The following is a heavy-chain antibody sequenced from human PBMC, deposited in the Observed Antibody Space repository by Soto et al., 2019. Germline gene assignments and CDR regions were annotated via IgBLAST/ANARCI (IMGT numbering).Heavy chain of an antibody. J-gene: IGHJ6*02. CDR2: ISGSGGTT. CDR1: GFTFSSYS. D-gene: IGHD3-22*01. CDR3: AKGGVGYYDSTGYYLYYYYGMDV. V-gene: IGHV3-23*01. Sequence: EVQLLESGGGLVQPGGSLRLSCAASGFTFSSYSMIWVRQAPGKGLEWVSAISGSGGTTYYADSVKGRFTISRDNSKNTLCLQMNSLRAEGTAVYYCAKGGVGYYDSTGYYLYYYYGMDVWGQGTTVTVSS.